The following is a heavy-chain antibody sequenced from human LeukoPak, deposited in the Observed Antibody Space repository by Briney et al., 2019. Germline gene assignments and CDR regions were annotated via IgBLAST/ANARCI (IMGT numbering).Heavy chain of an antibody. CDR3: ASNGYSGTYYRYFGF. CDR2: ISGSGGST. D-gene: IGHD1-26*01. J-gene: IGHJ4*02. V-gene: IGHV3-23*01. CDR1: GFTFSSYA. Sequence: PGGSLRLSCAASGFTFSSYAMSWVRQAPGKGLEWVSAISGSGGSTYYADSVKGRFTISRDNSKNTLYLQMDSLRAEDTALYYCASNGYSGTYYRYFGFWGQGTLVTVSS.